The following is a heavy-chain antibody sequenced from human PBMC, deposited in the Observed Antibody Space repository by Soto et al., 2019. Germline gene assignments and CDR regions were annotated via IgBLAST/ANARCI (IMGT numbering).Heavy chain of an antibody. CDR3: ARVSYDILTGYRPRNYYYYYGMDV. CDR2: INPSGGST. V-gene: IGHV1-46*01. J-gene: IGHJ6*02. CDR1: GYTFTSYY. Sequence: ASVKVSCKASGYTFTSYYMHWVRQAPGQGLEWMGIINPSGGSTSYAQKFQGRVTITADESTSTAYMELSSLGSEDTAVYYCARVSYDILTGYRPRNYYYYYGMDVWGQGTTVTVSS. D-gene: IGHD3-9*01.